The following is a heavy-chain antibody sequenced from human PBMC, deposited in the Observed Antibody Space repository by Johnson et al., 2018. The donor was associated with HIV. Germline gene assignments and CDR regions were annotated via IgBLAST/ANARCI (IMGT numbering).Heavy chain of an antibody. J-gene: IGHJ3*02. CDR3: ASQYSGGYNGWKLFDI. D-gene: IGHD1-26*01. CDR1: GFTFSSYA. Sequence: QMQLVESGGGVVQPGRSLRLSCAASGFTFSSYAMHWVRQAPGKGLEWVAVISYDGSNKYYADSVKGRFTISRDNSKNTLYLQMNSLRAEDTAVYSCASQYSGGYNGWKLFDIWGQGTMVIVSS. V-gene: IGHV3-30*04. CDR2: ISYDGSNK.